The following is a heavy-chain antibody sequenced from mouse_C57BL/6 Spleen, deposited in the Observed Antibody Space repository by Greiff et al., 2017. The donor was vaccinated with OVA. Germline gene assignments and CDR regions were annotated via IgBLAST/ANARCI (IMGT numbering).Heavy chain of an antibody. V-gene: IGHV1-15*01. CDR2: IDPETGGT. CDR1: GYTFTDYE. D-gene: IGHD1-1*01. CDR3: TRSTTVVPYYFDY. J-gene: IGHJ2*01. Sequence: VQLQESGAELVRPGASVTLSCKASGYTFTDYEMHWVKQTPVHGLEWIGAIDPETGGTAYNQKFKGKAILTADKSSSTAYMELRSLTSEDSAVYYCTRSTTVVPYYFDYWGQGTTLTVSS.